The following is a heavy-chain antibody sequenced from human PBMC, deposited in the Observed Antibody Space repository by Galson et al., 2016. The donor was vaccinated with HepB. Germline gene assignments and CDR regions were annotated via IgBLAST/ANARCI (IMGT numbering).Heavy chain of an antibody. CDR3: ARSGDGNWFES. D-gene: IGHD2-21*02. V-gene: IGHV1-18*04. Sequence: SCKASGYTFTSYSIGWVRQAPGQGLEWMGWISGYNGYTDSAQKLQGRVTMTTDTSTSTAYMELSSLRSDDTAVYFCARSGDGNWFESWGQGTLVTVSS. J-gene: IGHJ5*01. CDR1: GYTFTSYS. CDR2: ISGYNGYT.